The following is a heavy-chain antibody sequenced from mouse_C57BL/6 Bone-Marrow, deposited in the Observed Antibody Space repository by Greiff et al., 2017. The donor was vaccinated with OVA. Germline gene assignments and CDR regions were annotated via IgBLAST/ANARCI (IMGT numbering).Heavy chain of an antibody. CDR3: ARRRLRRGYAMDY. CDR1: GYTFTSYW. Sequence: VQLQQPGTELVKPGASVKLSCKASGYTFTSYWMHWVKQRPGQGLEWIGNINPSNGGTNYNEKFKSKATLTVDKSSSTAYMQLSSLTSEDSAVYYGARRRLRRGYAMDYWGQGTSVTVSS. CDR2: INPSNGGT. J-gene: IGHJ4*01. V-gene: IGHV1-53*01.